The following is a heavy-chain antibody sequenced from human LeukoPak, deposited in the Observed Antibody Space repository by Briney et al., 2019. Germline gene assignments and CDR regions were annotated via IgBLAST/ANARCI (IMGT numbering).Heavy chain of an antibody. CDR2: IYHSGST. CDR3: AREESTNGVCYTH. J-gene: IGHJ4*02. Sequence: PSETLSLTCAVSGYSISSGYYWGWIRQPPGKGLEGIGSIYHSGSTYYNPSLKSRVTISVDTSKNQFSLKLSSVTAADTAVYYCAREESTNGVCYTHWGQGTLVTVSS. CDR1: GYSISSGYY. V-gene: IGHV4-38-2*02. D-gene: IGHD2-8*01.